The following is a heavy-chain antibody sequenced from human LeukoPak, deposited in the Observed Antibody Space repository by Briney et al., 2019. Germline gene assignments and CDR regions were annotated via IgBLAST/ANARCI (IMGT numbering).Heavy chain of an antibody. Sequence: PSETLSLTCTVSGGSISSSSYYWSWIRQPPGKGLEWIGYIFHSGSTNYNPSLKSRVTISVDTSKNQLSLKLSSVTAADTAVYYCARGAPGGNDYGDYWGQGTLVTVSS. CDR3: ARGAPGGNDYGDY. V-gene: IGHV4-61*01. CDR1: GGSISSSSYY. CDR2: IFHSGST. J-gene: IGHJ4*02.